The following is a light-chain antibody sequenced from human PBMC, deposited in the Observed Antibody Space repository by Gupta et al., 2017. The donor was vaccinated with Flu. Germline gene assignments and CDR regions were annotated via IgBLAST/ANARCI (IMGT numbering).Light chain of an antibody. V-gene: IGKV1-5*03. CDR2: KAS. CDR1: QTSGRW. J-gene: IGKJ3*01. Sequence: PSTLSASVGDRVTITCRASQTSGRWLAWYQKKPGRAPKLLIYKASSLETGVPSSFSGSGSRTEFSLTISSLQPDDFATYYCQQCHSAPFTFGHGTKVDIK. CDR3: QQCHSAPFT.